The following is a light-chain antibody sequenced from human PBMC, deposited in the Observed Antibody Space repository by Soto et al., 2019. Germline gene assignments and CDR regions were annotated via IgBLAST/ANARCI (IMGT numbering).Light chain of an antibody. CDR2: GAS. V-gene: IGKV3-15*01. CDR3: KQLNYWHRIT. CDR1: TRVGTK. J-gene: IGKJ5*01. Sequence: DIVMTQSPGTMCVSXGERATLVCRSRTRVGTKLAWYQQRPGKAARLLXXGASTRASGIQPRLSGSGSGKDFTLNISSLLSEDFAVYYCKQLNYWHRITFGQGTRLEI.